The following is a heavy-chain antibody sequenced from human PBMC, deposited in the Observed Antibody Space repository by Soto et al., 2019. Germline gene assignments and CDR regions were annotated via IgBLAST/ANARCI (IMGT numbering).Heavy chain of an antibody. J-gene: IGHJ4*02. CDR2: IYPGDSDT. Sequence: HGECLKISCKGSGYSFTSYWIGWVRQMPGKGLEWMGIIYPGDSDTRYSPSFQGQVTISADKSISTAYLQWSSLKASDTAMYYCARGGPSLKYSSSYFDYWGQGTLVTVSS. D-gene: IGHD6-6*01. CDR1: GYSFTSYW. CDR3: ARGGPSLKYSSSYFDY. V-gene: IGHV5-51*01.